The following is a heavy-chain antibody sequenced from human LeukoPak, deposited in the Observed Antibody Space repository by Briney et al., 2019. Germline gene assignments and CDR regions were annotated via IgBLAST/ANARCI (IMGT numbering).Heavy chain of an antibody. Sequence: SQTLSLTCTVSGGSISSGSYYWSSIRHPAGKGLEWIGRIYTSGRTNYNPSLKSRVTISVDTSQNQFSLQLSSVPAADTAVYYCARGLGFYCSSTSCYVGALDYWGQGTLVTVSS. J-gene: IGHJ4*02. CDR3: ARGLGFYCSSTSCYVGALDY. D-gene: IGHD2-2*01. V-gene: IGHV4-61*02. CDR2: IYTSGRT. CDR1: GGSISSGSYY.